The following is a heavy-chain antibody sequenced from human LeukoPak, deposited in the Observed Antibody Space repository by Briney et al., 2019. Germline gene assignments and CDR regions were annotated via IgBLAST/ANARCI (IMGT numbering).Heavy chain of an antibody. CDR1: GFTFSSYA. J-gene: IGHJ5*02. V-gene: IGHV3-23*01. Sequence: PGGSLRLSCAASGFTFSSYAMSWVRQAPGKGLEWVSAISGSGGSTYYADSVKGRFTISRDNSKNTLYLQMNSLRAEDTAVYYCAKSVQVVPAAIRGGWFDPWGQGTLVTVSS. D-gene: IGHD2-2*02. CDR2: ISGSGGST. CDR3: AKSVQVVPAAIRGGWFDP.